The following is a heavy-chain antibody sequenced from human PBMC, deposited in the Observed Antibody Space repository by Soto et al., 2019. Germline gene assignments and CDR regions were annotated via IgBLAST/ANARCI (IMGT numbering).Heavy chain of an antibody. Sequence: GESLKISCKGSGYSFTSYWIGWVRQMPGKGLEWMGIIYPGDSDTRYSPSFQGQVTISADKSISTAYLQWSSLKASDTAMYYCATLSWAAAEMYYFEYWGQGTLVTVSS. V-gene: IGHV5-51*01. D-gene: IGHD6-13*01. J-gene: IGHJ4*02. CDR3: ATLSWAAAEMYYFEY. CDR2: IYPGDSDT. CDR1: GYSFTSYW.